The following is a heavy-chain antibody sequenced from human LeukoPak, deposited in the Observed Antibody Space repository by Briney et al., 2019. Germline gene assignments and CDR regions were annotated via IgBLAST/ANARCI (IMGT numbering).Heavy chain of an antibody. V-gene: IGHV3-73*01. J-gene: IGHJ4*02. CDR2: IRSKANSYAT. D-gene: IGHD3-22*01. Sequence: GASVKVSCRVSGYTLTELSMHWVRQASGKGLEWVGRIRSKANSYATAYAASVKGRFTISRDDSKNTAYLQMNSLKTEDTAVYYCTCVSRDYYDSSGYSNFDYWGQGTLVTVSS. CDR1: GYTLTELS. CDR3: TCVSRDYYDSSGYSNFDY.